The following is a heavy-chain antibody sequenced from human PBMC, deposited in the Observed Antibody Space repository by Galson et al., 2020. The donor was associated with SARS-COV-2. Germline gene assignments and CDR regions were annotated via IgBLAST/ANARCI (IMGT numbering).Heavy chain of an antibody. D-gene: IGHD5-18*01. CDR3: ARSPDSYGRSTWFDY. CDR1: GYIFTNYW. J-gene: IGHJ4*02. Sequence: GESLKISCKGSGYIFTNYWIGWLRQMPGKGLEWMGIIYPGDSDTRYSPSFQDHVTISADKSISTAYLQWSSLKASDTAMYYCARSPDSYGRSTWFDYWGKGALVTVSS. CDR2: IYPGDSDT. V-gene: IGHV5-51*01.